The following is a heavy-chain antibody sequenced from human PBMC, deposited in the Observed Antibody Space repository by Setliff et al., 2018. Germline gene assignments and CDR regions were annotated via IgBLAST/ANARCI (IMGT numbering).Heavy chain of an antibody. CDR1: GYTFNSHG. Sequence: ASVKVSCKASGYTFNSHGINWLRQAPGRGLEWLGWISPYSENTNYAQTVQDRIRVTTDTSTRTSYVELSGLRSDDTAVYFCARSSDSGYYHQRDAFDIWGQGTRVTVS. J-gene: IGHJ3*02. D-gene: IGHD3-22*01. V-gene: IGHV1-18*04. CDR3: ARSSDSGYYHQRDAFDI. CDR2: ISPYSENT.